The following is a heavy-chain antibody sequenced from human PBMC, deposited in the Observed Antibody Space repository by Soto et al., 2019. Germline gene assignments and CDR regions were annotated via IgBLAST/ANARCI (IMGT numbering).Heavy chain of an antibody. V-gene: IGHV4-59*01. Sequence: LSLTCPVSVGCSFSIYYWSWIRQPPGKGLEWIGYIYYSGSTNYNPSLKSRLTMSVHTSQNQFSLKVNSVTAADTAVYYCARNRGNYFDYWGQGLLVTVSS. J-gene: IGHJ4*02. CDR2: IYYSGST. CDR3: ARNRGNYFDY. CDR1: VGCSFSIYY.